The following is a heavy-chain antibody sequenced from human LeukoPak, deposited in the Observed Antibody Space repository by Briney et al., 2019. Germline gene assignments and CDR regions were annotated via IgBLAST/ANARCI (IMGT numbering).Heavy chain of an antibody. J-gene: IGHJ4*02. CDR3: ASIAAAARFHYFDY. D-gene: IGHD6-13*01. CDR2: MNHSGSA. CDR1: GGSFSGYY. V-gene: IGHV4-34*01. Sequence: SETLSLTCAVYGGSFSGYYWTWIRQPPGKGLEWIGEMNHSGSANYNPSLKSRVTMSVDTSKNQFSLKLSSVTAADTAVYYCASIAAAARFHYFDYWGQGTLVTVSS.